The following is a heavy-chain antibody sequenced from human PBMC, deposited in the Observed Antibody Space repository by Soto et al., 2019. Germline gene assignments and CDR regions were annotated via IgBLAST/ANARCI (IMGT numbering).Heavy chain of an antibody. Sequence: GGSLRLFCATPGYAFEDYAMHWVRQAPGKGLEWVSLIRWDGESTYYADPVRGRFTVSRDNSEKSLYLQMNSVRVDDTALYYCAKVGQLDITTGHAYFDHWGQGTLVTVSS. J-gene: IGHJ4*02. CDR3: AKVGQLDITTGHAYFDH. D-gene: IGHD5-12*01. CDR2: IRWDGEST. CDR1: GYAFEDYA. V-gene: IGHV3-43D*04.